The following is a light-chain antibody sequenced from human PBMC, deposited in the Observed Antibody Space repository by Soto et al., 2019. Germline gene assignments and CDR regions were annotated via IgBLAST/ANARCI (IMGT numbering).Light chain of an antibody. CDR1: QSISSY. CDR2: EAS. V-gene: IGKV3-11*01. Sequence: EIVLTQSPATLSLSPGERATLSCRASQSISSYLAWYQQKPGQAPRLLIYEASKRATGIPARFSGSGSRTDFTLSISSLEPEDFVVYYCQLRSNWPPEYTFGQGTKLEIK. J-gene: IGKJ2*01. CDR3: QLRSNWPPEYT.